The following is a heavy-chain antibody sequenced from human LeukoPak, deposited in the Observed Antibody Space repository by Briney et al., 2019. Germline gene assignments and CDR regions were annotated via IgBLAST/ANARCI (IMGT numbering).Heavy chain of an antibody. CDR1: GYTFTSYA. CDR2: INAGNGNT. Sequence: GASVKVSCKASGYTFTSYAMHWVRQAPGQRLEWMGWINAGNGNTKYSQEFQGRVTITRDTSASTAYMELSSLRSEDMAVYYCARGGYCSGGSCYTKNWFDPWGQGTLVTVSS. J-gene: IGHJ5*02. CDR3: ARGGYCSGGSCYTKNWFDP. D-gene: IGHD2-15*01. V-gene: IGHV1-3*03.